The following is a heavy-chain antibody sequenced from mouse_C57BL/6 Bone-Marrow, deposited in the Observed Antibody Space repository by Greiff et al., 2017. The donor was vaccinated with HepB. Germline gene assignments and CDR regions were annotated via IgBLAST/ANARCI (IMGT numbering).Heavy chain of an antibody. Sequence: EVKLVESGGGLVQPGGSLKLSCAASGFTFSDYYMYWVRQTPEKRLEWVAYISNGGGSTYYPDTVKGRFTISRDNAKNTLYLQMSRLKSEDTAMYYCAGRWLRPFAYWGQGTLVTVSA. CDR1: GFTFSDYY. CDR3: AGRWLRPFAY. D-gene: IGHD2-2*01. J-gene: IGHJ3*01. V-gene: IGHV5-12*01. CDR2: ISNGGGST.